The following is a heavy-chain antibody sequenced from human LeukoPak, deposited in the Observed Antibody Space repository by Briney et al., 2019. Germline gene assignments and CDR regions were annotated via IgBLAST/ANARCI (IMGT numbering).Heavy chain of an antibody. V-gene: IGHV3-23*01. CDR1: GFTFSSYA. J-gene: IGHJ4*02. Sequence: GGSLRLSCAASGFTFSSYAMSWVRQAPGKGLEWVSAISGSGGSTYNADSVKGRFTISRDNSKNTLYLQMNSLRAEDTAVYYCAKARDGIAYRGSFDYWGQGTLVTVSS. D-gene: IGHD5-24*01. CDR3: AKARDGIAYRGSFDY. CDR2: ISGSGGST.